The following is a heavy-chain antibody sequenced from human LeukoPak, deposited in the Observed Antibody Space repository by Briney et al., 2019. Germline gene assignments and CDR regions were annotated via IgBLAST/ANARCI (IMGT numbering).Heavy chain of an antibody. Sequence: PSETLSLTCTASGDSISSSSYYWGWIGQPPGQGLEWIGSIYYRGSTYYNPSLKGRVTMSVDTSKDQFSLKLSSVTAADTVIYYCARATHTIRADYKPFDCWGPGTLVTVSS. CDR3: ARATHTIRADYKPFDC. J-gene: IGHJ4*01. CDR2: IYYRGST. CDR1: GDSISSSSYY. D-gene: IGHD4-11*01. V-gene: IGHV4-39*07.